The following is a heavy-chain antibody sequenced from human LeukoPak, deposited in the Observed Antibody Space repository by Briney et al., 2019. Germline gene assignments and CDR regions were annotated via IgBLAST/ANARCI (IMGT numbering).Heavy chain of an antibody. J-gene: IGHJ4*02. CDR3: ARDPRAGDRGGY. V-gene: IGHV1-18*01. Sequence: ASVKISCKASGYTFTSYGISWVRQAPGQGLEWMGWISAYNGNTNYAQKLQGRVTMTTDTSTSTAYMELRSLRSDDTAVYYCARDPRAGDRGGYWGQGTLVTVSS. CDR2: ISAYNGNT. D-gene: IGHD7-27*01. CDR1: GYTFTSYG.